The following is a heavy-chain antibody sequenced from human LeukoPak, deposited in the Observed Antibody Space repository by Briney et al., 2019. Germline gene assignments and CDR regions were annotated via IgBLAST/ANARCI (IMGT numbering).Heavy chain of an antibody. CDR2: IYYSGST. CDR1: GDSLSTSSYY. V-gene: IGHV4-39*01. CDR3: ARHEDYYYSYMDV. J-gene: IGHJ6*03. Sequence: PSETLSLTCSLSGDSLSTSSYYCGWTRQPPGKGLECIGSIYYSGSTYYNPPLTSRFTISVDTPKKQFSLKLSSVTTADTAVYYCARHEDYYYSYMDVWGKGTMVTISS.